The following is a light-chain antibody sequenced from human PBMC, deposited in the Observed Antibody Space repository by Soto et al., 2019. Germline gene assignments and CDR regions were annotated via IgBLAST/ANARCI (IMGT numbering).Light chain of an antibody. V-gene: IGLV2-23*02. CDR1: SSDVGSYNL. CDR2: EVS. J-gene: IGLJ7*01. CDR3: CSYGGSRAV. Sequence: QSALTQPASVSGSPGQSITISCTGTSSDVGSYNLVSWYQQHPGKAPKLMIYEVSKRPSGVSNRFYGSKSGNTASLTISGLQAEDEADYYCCSYGGSRAVFGGGTQLTVL.